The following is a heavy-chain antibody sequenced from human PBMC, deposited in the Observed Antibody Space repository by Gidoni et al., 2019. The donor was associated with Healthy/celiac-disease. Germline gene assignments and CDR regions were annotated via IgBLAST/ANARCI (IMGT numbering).Heavy chain of an antibody. CDR2: IWYDGSNK. Sequence: QVQLVESGGGVVPPGRSLRLSCAASGIPFSSYGMPWVRQAPGKGLEWVAVIWYDGSNKYYADSVKGRFTISRDNSKNTLYVQMNSLRAEDTAVYYCARGGMDSSSRKAIDYWGQGTLVTVSS. V-gene: IGHV3-33*01. D-gene: IGHD6-13*01. CDR1: GIPFSSYG. CDR3: ARGGMDSSSRKAIDY. J-gene: IGHJ4*02.